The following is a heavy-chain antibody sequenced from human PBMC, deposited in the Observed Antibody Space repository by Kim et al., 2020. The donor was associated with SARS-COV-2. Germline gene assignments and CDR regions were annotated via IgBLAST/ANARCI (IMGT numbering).Heavy chain of an antibody. CDR2: ISETGKST. CDR1: GFIFNNYA. J-gene: IGHJ4*02. Sequence: LSLTCAASGFIFNNYAMSWVRQGPGKGLEWISAISETGKSTYYADSVRGRFTISRDNAKNMLYIQLNNLRAEDTARNYCAKESRGARTGYSFDYWGQGTPVTVSS. CDR3: AKESRGARTGYSFDY. D-gene: IGHD1-1*01. V-gene: IGHV3-23*01.